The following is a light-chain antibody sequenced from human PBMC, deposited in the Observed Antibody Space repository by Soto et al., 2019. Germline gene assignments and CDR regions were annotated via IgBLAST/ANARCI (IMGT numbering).Light chain of an antibody. CDR3: QQYENYWT. CDR2: DAS. J-gene: IGKJ1*01. Sequence: DFQMTQSPSAMSASVGDRVTITCRASQSISSWLAWYQQKPGKAPKLLIYDASNLESGVPSRFSGSGSGTEFTLTISNLQPDDFATYYCQQYENYWTFGQGTKVDIK. V-gene: IGKV1-5*01. CDR1: QSISSW.